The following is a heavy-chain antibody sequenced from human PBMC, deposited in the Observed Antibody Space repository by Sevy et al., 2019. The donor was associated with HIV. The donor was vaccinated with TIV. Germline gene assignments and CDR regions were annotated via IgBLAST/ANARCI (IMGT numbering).Heavy chain of an antibody. CDR1: NYSISSGYY. D-gene: IGHD2-21*02. CDR3: ARASGGDRLDYYGMDV. CDR2: GYHGGST. V-gene: IGHV4-38-2*01. J-gene: IGHJ6*02. Sequence: SETLSLTCAVSNYSISSGYYWGWIRQPPGKGLEWIGNGYHGGSTYYNPSLQGRVTISLDTSKNRFSLRLRSVTAADTAVYYCARASGGDRLDYYGMDVWGQGTTVTVSS.